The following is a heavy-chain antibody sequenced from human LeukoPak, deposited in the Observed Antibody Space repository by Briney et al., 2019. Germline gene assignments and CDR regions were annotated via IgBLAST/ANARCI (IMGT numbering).Heavy chain of an antibody. Sequence: SETLSLTCTVSGGSISSYYWSWIRQPPGKGLEWIGYIYYSGSTNHNPSLKSRVTISVDTSKNQFSLKLSSVTAADTAVYYCARSPLYYYDSSGYYPDVYYFDYWGQGTLVTVSS. CDR2: IYYSGST. V-gene: IGHV4-59*01. J-gene: IGHJ4*02. D-gene: IGHD3-22*01. CDR1: GGSISSYY. CDR3: ARSPLYYYDSSGYYPDVYYFDY.